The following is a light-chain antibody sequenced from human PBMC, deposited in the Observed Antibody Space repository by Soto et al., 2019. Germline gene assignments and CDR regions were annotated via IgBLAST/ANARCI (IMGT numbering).Light chain of an antibody. CDR2: AAS. J-gene: IGKJ1*01. V-gene: IGKV1-9*01. CDR3: QLLNHYPRT. Sequence: DIQLTQSPSFLSASVGDRVTITCRASQGISSYLAWYQQKPGKAPKLLIYAASTLQSGVPSRFSGSGSGTEFTLTISSLQLHDFATYYSQLLNHYPRTFGQGTKVEIK. CDR1: QGISSY.